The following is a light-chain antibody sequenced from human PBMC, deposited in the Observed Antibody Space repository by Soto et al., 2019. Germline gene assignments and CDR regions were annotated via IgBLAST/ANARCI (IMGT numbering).Light chain of an antibody. V-gene: IGKV1-9*01. CDR3: QQHNSYSLT. Sequence: DIQLTQSPSFLSASVGDRVTITCRASQGITNYLAWYQQKPGKAPKLLIYAASTLQTGVPSRFSGSGSEAKFTLTISSLQPEDSATYYCQQHNSYSLTFGPGTKVDIK. CDR2: AAS. CDR1: QGITNY. J-gene: IGKJ3*01.